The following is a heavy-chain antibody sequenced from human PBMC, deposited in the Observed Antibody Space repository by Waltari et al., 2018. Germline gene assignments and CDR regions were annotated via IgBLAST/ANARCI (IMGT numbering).Heavy chain of an antibody. Sequence: EVQLVESGGNLIRPGGSLVLSCAALGFTVSSNYMGWARQATGKGLEWVSLIYAGGGTYYADSVKGRFTISRDSSKNTLYLQLNSLRPEDTAVYYCATRYGDYGGDAFDIWGQGTMVTVSS. CDR2: IYAGGGT. D-gene: IGHD4-17*01. J-gene: IGHJ3*02. V-gene: IGHV3-53*01. CDR3: ATRYGDYGGDAFDI. CDR1: GFTVSSNY.